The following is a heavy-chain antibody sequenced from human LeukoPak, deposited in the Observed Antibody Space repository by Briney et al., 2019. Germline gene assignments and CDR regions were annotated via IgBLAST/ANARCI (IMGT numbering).Heavy chain of an antibody. CDR3: ARGAQWFDY. D-gene: IGHD6-19*01. Sequence: GGSLRLSCAASGFTFSSYGMNWVRQAPGKGLEWVSSIRSTSDYIYYADSVKGRFTIYRDNAKNSLYLQMSSLRAEDTAVYYCARGAQWFDYWGQGTLVTVSS. J-gene: IGHJ4*02. V-gene: IGHV3-21*01. CDR1: GFTFSSYG. CDR2: IRSTSDYI.